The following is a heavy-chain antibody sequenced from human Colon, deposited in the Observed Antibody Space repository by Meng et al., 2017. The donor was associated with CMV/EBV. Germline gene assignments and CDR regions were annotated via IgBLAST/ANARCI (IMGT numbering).Heavy chain of an antibody. D-gene: IGHD5/OR15-5a*01. Sequence: QVQLVQSGFEVKRPGPSVKVSCKASGYSFTGYYLHWLRQAPGQRLEWLGRINTDDGDTKDAPKFRGRATMTRDTSITTAYMELDGLTSDDTATYYCARDRASLYYQFDSWGQGTLVTVSS. CDR2: INTDDGDT. CDR1: GYSFTGYY. V-gene: IGHV1-2*06. J-gene: IGHJ4*02. CDR3: ARDRASLYYQFDS.